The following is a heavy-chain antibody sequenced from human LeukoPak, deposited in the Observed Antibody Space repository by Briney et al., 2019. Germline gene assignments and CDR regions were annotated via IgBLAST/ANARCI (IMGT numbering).Heavy chain of an antibody. D-gene: IGHD3-22*01. CDR2: IWYDGSNK. CDR1: GFTFSGNG. V-gene: IGHV3-33*01. J-gene: IGHJ4*02. CDR3: ARGDSSGYYPLEY. Sequence: PGGSLRLSCAASGFTFSGNGMHWVRQAPGKGLEWVAVIWYDGSNKYYADSVKGRFTISRDNSKNTLYLQMNSLRAEDTAVYYCARGDSSGYYPLEYWGQGTLVTVSS.